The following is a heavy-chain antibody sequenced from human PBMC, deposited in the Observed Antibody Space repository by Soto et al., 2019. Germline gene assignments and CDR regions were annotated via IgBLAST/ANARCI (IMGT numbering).Heavy chain of an antibody. CDR1: GGSFSGYY. Sequence: SETLSLTCAVYGGSFSGYYWSWIRQPPGKGLEWIGEINHSGSTNYNPSLKSRVTISVDTSNNQFSLKLSSVTAADTAVYYCARYYDFWSGYYTLPPLFDYWGQGTLVTVSS. J-gene: IGHJ4*02. CDR2: INHSGST. CDR3: ARYYDFWSGYYTLPPLFDY. D-gene: IGHD3-3*01. V-gene: IGHV4-34*01.